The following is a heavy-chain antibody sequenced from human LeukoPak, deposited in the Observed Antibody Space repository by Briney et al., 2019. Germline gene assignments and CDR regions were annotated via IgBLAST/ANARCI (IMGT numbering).Heavy chain of an antibody. Sequence: SETLSLTCTVSGGSISSYYWSWIRLPPGKGLEWIGYIYYSGSTNYNPSLKSRVTISVDTSKNQFSLKLSSVTAADTAVYYCARDPSGGYYRINAFDIWGQGTMVTVSS. V-gene: IGHV4-59*01. CDR3: ARDPSGGYYRINAFDI. D-gene: IGHD3-3*01. CDR2: IYYSGST. J-gene: IGHJ3*02. CDR1: GGSISSYY.